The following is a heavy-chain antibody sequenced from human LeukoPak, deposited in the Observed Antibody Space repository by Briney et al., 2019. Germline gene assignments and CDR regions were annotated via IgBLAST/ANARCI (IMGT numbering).Heavy chain of an antibody. CDR1: GFTFSSYA. V-gene: IGHV3-30*04. D-gene: IGHD5-18*01. Sequence: PGGSLRLSCAASGFTFSSYAMHWVRQAPGKGLEWVAVISYDGSNKYYADSVKGRFTISRDNSKNTLYLQMNSLRAEDTAAYNCARDGLPDAFDIWGQGTMVTVSS. J-gene: IGHJ3*02. CDR3: ARDGLPDAFDI. CDR2: ISYDGSNK.